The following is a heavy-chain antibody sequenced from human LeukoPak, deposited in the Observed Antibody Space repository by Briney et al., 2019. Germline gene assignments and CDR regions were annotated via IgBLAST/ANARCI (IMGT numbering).Heavy chain of an antibody. D-gene: IGHD3-10*01. CDR3: ARVGNSGAFDI. Sequence: GGSVRLSCAASGFTLSDYSMHWIRQAPGKGLEYVSAISSSGHRTYYADSVKGRFTISRDNSKNTLYLQMGSLRAGDMAVYYCARVGNSGAFDIWGQETMVTVS. J-gene: IGHJ3*02. V-gene: IGHV3-64*02. CDR2: ISSSGHRT. CDR1: GFTLSDYS.